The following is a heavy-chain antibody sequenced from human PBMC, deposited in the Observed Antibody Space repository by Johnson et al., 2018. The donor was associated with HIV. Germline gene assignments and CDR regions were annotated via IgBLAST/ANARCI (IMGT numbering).Heavy chain of an antibody. V-gene: IGHV3-30-3*01. Sequence: QVQLVESGGGVVQPGRSLRLSCAASGFTFSSYAMHWVRQAPGKGLEWVAVISYDGSNKYYADSVKGRFTISRDNTKNTLYLQMKSRRASATAVYYCARGRAVAATSGAGAFDIWGQGTMVTVSS. CDR1: GFTFSSYA. CDR3: ARGRAVAATSGAGAFDI. CDR2: ISYDGSNK. J-gene: IGHJ3*02. D-gene: IGHD2-15*01.